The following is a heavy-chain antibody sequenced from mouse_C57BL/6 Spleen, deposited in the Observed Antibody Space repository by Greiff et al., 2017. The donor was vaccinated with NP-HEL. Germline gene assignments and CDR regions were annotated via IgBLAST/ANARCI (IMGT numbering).Heavy chain of an antibody. Sequence: VQLQQPGAELVKPGASVKLSCKASGNTFTSYWMHWVKQRPGQGLEWIGMIHPDSGGTNYNEKFKSKATLTVDKSSSTAYMQLSSLTSEDSAVYYCARSDGYYYAMDYWGQGTSVTVSS. J-gene: IGHJ4*01. V-gene: IGHV1-64*01. CDR1: GNTFTSYW. D-gene: IGHD2-3*01. CDR3: ARSDGYYYAMDY. CDR2: IHPDSGGT.